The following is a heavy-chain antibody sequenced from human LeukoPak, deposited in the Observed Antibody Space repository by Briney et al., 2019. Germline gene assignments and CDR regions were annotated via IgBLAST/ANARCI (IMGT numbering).Heavy chain of an antibody. CDR3: TRGATVAAT. Sequence: GGSLRLSCAASGFAFSSYSITWVRQAPGKGLEWVANIKQDESEKNYVDSVKGRFIISRDNAKNSAYLQMNNLTAEDTAVYYCTRGATVAATWGQGTLVTVSS. V-gene: IGHV3-7*04. CDR1: GFAFSSYS. J-gene: IGHJ5*02. D-gene: IGHD6-19*01. CDR2: IKQDESEK.